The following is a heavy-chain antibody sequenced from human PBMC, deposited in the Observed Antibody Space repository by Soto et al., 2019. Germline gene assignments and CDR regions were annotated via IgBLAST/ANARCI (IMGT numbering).Heavy chain of an antibody. Sequence: QVELVESGGGVVQPGTSLRLSCAASGFSFSYYAMYWVRQAPGKGLEWVAVISYDGSHKSYGDSVKGRFTISRDDSKSTLYLQMNSLRAEDMAVYYCARDGAGYYGSGSYPDYWGQGTLVTVSS. D-gene: IGHD3-10*01. CDR3: ARDGAGYYGSGSYPDY. CDR1: GFSFSYYA. CDR2: ISYDGSHK. V-gene: IGHV3-30-3*01. J-gene: IGHJ4*02.